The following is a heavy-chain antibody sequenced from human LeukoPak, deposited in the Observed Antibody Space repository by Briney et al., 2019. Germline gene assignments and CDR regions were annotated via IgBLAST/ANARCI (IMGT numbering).Heavy chain of an antibody. CDR2: TYYRSKWYS. CDR1: GDSVSSKNGA. CDR3: ARDFGTTGWHTFDY. V-gene: IGHV6-1*01. Sequence: SQTLSLTCVVSGDSVSSKNGAWNWIRQSPSRGLEWLGRTYYRSKWYSDYAESMEGRMTISQDTSKNQYSLHLNSVTPDDTAVYYCARDFGTTGWHTFDYWGQGTLVTVSS. D-gene: IGHD6-19*01. J-gene: IGHJ4*02.